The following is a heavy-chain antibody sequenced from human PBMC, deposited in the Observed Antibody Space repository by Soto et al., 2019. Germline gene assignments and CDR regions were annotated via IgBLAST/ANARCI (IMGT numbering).Heavy chain of an antibody. Sequence: SETLFPPFTVPCGSTQNLYLGWIPPPPGEGLEWIGYVYYSGSTNYNPSPKSRVTISVDTSKKQFSLKLSSVSAADTAVYYCARCGQGYVPHYYYAMDVWGQGTTVTVSS. CDR1: CGSTQNLY. J-gene: IGHJ6*02. CDR2: VYYSGST. CDR3: ARCGQGYVPHYYYAMDV. V-gene: IGHV4-59*01. D-gene: IGHD3-10*02.